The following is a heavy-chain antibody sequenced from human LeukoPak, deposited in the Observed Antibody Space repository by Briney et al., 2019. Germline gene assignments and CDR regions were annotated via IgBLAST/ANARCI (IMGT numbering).Heavy chain of an antibody. J-gene: IGHJ4*02. CDR1: GNTFNSNY. V-gene: IGHV1-46*02. D-gene: IGHD4-23*01. Sequence: ASVKVSCKASGNTFNSNYMHWVRQAPGQGLEWMGIINLSGGSTSYAQKFQGRVTMTRDTSTSTVYMELSSLRSEDTAVYYCARAPTSMEVTPISLWGQGTLVTASS. CDR2: INLSGGST. CDR3: ARAPTSMEVTPISL.